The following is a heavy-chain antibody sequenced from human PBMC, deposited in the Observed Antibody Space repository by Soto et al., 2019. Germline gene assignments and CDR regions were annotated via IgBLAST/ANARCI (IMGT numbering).Heavy chain of an antibody. D-gene: IGHD4-17*01. V-gene: IGHV3-74*01. J-gene: IGHJ4*02. CDR3: ARDYGDYVDVLHYFDF. CDR2: INSDGSST. Sequence: GGSLRLSCAASGFTFSSYWMHWVRQAPGKGLVWVSRINSDGSSTSYADSVKGRFTISRDNAKNTLYLQMNSLRAEDTAVYYCARDYGDYVDVLHYFDFWGQGTLVTVSS. CDR1: GFTFSSYW.